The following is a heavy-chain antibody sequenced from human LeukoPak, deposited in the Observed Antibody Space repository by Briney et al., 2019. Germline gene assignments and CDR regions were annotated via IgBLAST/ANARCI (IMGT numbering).Heavy chain of an antibody. CDR3: ARAYLSARVPLY. Sequence: ASVKVSCKASGYTFTGYYMHWVRQAPGQGLEWMGWINPNSGGTNYAQKFQGRVTMTRDTSISTACMELSRLRSDDTAVYYCARAYLSARVPLYWGQGTLVTVSS. CDR2: INPNSGGT. V-gene: IGHV1-2*02. J-gene: IGHJ4*02. D-gene: IGHD1-1*01. CDR1: GYTFTGYY.